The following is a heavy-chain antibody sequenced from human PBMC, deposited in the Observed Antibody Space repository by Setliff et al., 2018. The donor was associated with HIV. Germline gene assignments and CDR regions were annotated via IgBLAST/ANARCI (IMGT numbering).Heavy chain of an antibody. V-gene: IGHV4-34*01. CDR3: ARGLTRGGYYYYFYMDV. J-gene: IGHJ6*03. CDR1: GGSFSGYY. Sequence: SETLSLTCGVYGGSFSGYYWSWIRQSPGKGLEWIGEINHSGNTNYNPSLKSRVTMSVGTSKNQFSLNLTSVTAADTAVYYCARGLTRGGYYYYFYMDVWGKGTTVTVSS. D-gene: IGHD7-27*01. CDR2: INHSGNT.